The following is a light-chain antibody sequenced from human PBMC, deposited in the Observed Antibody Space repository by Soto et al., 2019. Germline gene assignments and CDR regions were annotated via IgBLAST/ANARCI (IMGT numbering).Light chain of an antibody. J-gene: IGLJ7*01. Sequence: QSALTQPASVSGSHGQSITVSCTGTSSDVGGDKYVSWYQHQSGKAPKLIIYEVSNRPSGVSDRFSGSKSGNTASLTISGLQTEDEADYYCNSYTSSNTLVFGGGTQLTVL. CDR3: NSYTSSNTLV. CDR1: SSDVGGDKY. V-gene: IGLV2-14*01. CDR2: EVS.